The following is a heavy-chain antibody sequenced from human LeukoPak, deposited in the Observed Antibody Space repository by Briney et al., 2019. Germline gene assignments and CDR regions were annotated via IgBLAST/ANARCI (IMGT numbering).Heavy chain of an antibody. CDR2: ISSSGSXX. CDR1: RFTFSXXX. CDR3: ANYGSGRY. D-gene: IGHD3-10*01. V-gene: IGHV3-48*02. J-gene: IGHJ4*02. Sequence: GGSLRLSCAASRFTFSXXXXXWVRQAPGXGLEWVSYISSSGSXXXXXXSVXXRFTISRDNAKNSLYLQMNSLRDEDTAVYYCANYGSGRYWGQGTLVTVSS.